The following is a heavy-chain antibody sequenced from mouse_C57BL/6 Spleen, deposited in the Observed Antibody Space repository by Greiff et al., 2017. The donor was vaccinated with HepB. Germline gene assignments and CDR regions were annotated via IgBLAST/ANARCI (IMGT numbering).Heavy chain of an antibody. D-gene: IGHD2-3*01. J-gene: IGHJ2*01. CDR3: EREDGYYVLFDC. CDR1: GFTFNTYA. CDR2: IRSKSSNYAT. V-gene: IGHV10-3*01. Sequence: EVQLVESGGGLVQPQGSLKLSCAASGFTFNTYAMHWVRQAPGKGLEWVARIRSKSSNYATYYADSVKDRFTISRDDSQSMHYLQMNNLKTEDTAMYYCEREDGYYVLFDCWGQGTTLTVSS.